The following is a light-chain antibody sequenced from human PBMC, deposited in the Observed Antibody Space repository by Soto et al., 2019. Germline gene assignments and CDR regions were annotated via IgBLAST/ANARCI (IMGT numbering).Light chain of an antibody. CDR1: QSISSW. Sequence: DIQMTQSPSTLSASVGDRVTITCRASQSISSWLAWYQQKPGKAPRLLIYEASTLEGGVPSRFSGSGSGTEFTLTISRLQPDDYATYWCQQYKSSTTFGQGTKVDIK. CDR3: QQYKSSTT. CDR2: EAS. V-gene: IGKV1-5*03. J-gene: IGKJ1*01.